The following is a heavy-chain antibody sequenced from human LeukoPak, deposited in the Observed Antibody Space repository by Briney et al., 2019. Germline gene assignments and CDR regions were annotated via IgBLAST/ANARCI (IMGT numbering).Heavy chain of an antibody. V-gene: IGHV3-23*01. CDR2: ISASGRTT. J-gene: IGHJ4*02. Sequence: PGGSLRLSCAAAGFTFSSYGMSWVRQAPGKGLEWVSHISASGRTTDYADSVKGRFTISRDNSKNTVYLQMNSLRAEDTAVYYCAKLCSGGSCYWNYWGQGTLVTVSS. CDR1: GFTFSSYG. D-gene: IGHD2-15*01. CDR3: AKLCSGGSCYWNY.